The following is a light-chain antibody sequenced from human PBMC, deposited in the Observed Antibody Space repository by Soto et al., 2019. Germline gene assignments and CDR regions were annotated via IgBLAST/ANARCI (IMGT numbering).Light chain of an antibody. Sequence: QSVLTQPPSASGTPGQRVTISCSGSKSNIGSNSVNWYRQLPGTAPKLLIYTNDQRPSGVPDRLSGSKSGTSASLAISGLQSEDEADYYCAAWDDSLNGYVFGTGTKVTVL. J-gene: IGLJ1*01. CDR1: KSNIGSNS. V-gene: IGLV1-44*01. CDR3: AAWDDSLNGYV. CDR2: TND.